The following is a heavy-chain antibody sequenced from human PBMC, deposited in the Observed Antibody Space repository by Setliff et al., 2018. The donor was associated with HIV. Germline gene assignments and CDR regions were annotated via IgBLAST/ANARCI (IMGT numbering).Heavy chain of an antibody. J-gene: IGHJ2*01. CDR1: GGSITGYY. CDR3: SRGPPFDR. CDR2: ITNTGAT. V-gene: IGHV4-4*07. Sequence: PSETLSLTCTVSGGSITGYYWSWIRQPAGKGLEWIGRITNTGATEYNPSLKSRVTVSVDTSQNQFSLKLTSVTAADTATYFCSRGPPFDRWGRGTLVTVSS.